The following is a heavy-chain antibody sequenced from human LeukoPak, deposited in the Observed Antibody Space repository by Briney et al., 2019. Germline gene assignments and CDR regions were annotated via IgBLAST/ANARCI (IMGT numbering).Heavy chain of an antibody. D-gene: IGHD1-1*01. CDR1: GFTFSSYG. J-gene: IGHJ4*02. CDR3: ATNRIGTTGQSFDY. V-gene: IGHV3-30*03. CDR2: ISYDGSNK. Sequence: GGSLTLSCAASGFTFSSYGMHWVRQAPGKGLEWVAVISYDGSNKYYADSVKGRFTISRDNSKNTLYLQMNSLRAEDTAVYFCATNRIGTTGQSFDYWGQGTLVTVSS.